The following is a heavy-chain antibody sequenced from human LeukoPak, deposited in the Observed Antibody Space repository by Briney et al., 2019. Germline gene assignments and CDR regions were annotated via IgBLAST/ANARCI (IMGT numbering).Heavy chain of an antibody. V-gene: IGHV4-39*01. CDR1: GGSISSSAYY. J-gene: IGHJ3*02. D-gene: IGHD2-21*02. CDR2: IYYSGDT. CDR3: ARSRVVVTAIPGAFDI. Sequence: SETLSLTCTVSGGSISSSAYYWGWIRQPPGKELEWIGNIYYSGDTYYNPSLKSRVTIYVATSENQFSLRLTSVTAADTAVYYCARSRVVVTAIPGAFDIWGQGTMVTVSS.